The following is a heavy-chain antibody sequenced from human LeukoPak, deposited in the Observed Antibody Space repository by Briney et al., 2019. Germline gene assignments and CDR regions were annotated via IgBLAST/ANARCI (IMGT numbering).Heavy chain of an antibody. V-gene: IGHV1-69*05. CDR3: ARINTIFGVVNIYNGWFDP. J-gene: IGHJ5*02. D-gene: IGHD3-3*01. Sequence: PGGSLRLSCAASGFTSSSYAISWVRQAPGQGLEWMGGIIPIFGTANYAQKFQGRVTITTDESTSTAYMELSSLRSEDTAVYYCARINTIFGVVNIYNGWFDPWGQGTLVTVSS. CDR2: IIPIFGTA. CDR1: GFTSSSYA.